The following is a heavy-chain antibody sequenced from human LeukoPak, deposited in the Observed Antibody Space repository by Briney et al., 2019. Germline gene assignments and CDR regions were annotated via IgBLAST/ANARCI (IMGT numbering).Heavy chain of an antibody. J-gene: IGHJ4*02. D-gene: IGHD2-8*02. CDR1: GFTFSSYG. CDR2: VNEGGENT. CDR3: ATDTGAFHFAY. V-gene: IGHV3-23*01. Sequence: GGSLRLSCAASGFTFSSYGMTWVRQAPGRGLEWVSAVNEGGENTHYADSVKGRFTISRDNAKNTLSLQMDSLRGEDSAMYYCATDTGAFHFAYWGQGTLVTVSS.